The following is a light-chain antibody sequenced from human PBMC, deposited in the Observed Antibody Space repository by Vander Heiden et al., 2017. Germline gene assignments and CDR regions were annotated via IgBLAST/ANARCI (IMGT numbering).Light chain of an antibody. CDR3: AAWDDSLNGWV. CDR1: SSTIGSNT. CDR2: SNK. Sequence: QSVLTQPPSASGTPGQRVTISCSGSSSTIGSNTVNWSQQLPGTAPKPLIYSNKQRPSGVPGRFSGSKAGTSASLAISGLQSEDEADYYCAAWDDSLNGWVFGGGTKLTVL. V-gene: IGLV1-44*01. J-gene: IGLJ3*02.